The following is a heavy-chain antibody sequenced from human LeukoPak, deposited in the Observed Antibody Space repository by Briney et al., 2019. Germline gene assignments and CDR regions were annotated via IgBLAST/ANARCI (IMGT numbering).Heavy chain of an antibody. CDR1: GFTVSGNY. Sequence: GGSLRLSCVASGFTVSGNYMSWVRQAPGKGLEWVSVIYSGGNTYYADSVKGRFTISRDNSKNTLYLQMNSPRPEDTAVYHCARDPGYGSGTDYDMGYWGQGTLVTVSS. CDR3: ARDPGYGSGTDYDMGY. D-gene: IGHD3-10*01. V-gene: IGHV3-66*02. CDR2: IYSGGNT. J-gene: IGHJ4*02.